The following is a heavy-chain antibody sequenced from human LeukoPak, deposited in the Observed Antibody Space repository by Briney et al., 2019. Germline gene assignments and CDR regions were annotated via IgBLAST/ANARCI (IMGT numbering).Heavy chain of an antibody. D-gene: IGHD1-26*01. Sequence: GGSLRLSCAASGFTFSSHDMHWVRQPTGKGLEWVSVIGTAGNTYYADSVKGRFTISRENARNSLYLQMNSLRAEDTAVYYCAKGTYSTFDYWGQGTLVTVSS. J-gene: IGHJ4*02. CDR2: IGTAGNT. V-gene: IGHV3-13*01. CDR1: GFTFSSHD. CDR3: AKGTYSTFDY.